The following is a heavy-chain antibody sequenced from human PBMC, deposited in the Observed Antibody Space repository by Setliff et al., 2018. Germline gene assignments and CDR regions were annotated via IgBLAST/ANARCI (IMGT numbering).Heavy chain of an antibody. D-gene: IGHD3-10*01. V-gene: IGHV3-33*08. J-gene: IGHJ3*02. CDR3: ARDTSGRDALDI. Sequence: GGSLRLSCAASGFTFSNYRMHWVRQAPGKGLEWVAVIWDDGGNKYHADSVKGRFTISRDNSKNTLYLQMSSLRAEDTAIYYCARDTSGRDALDIWGQGTMVTVSS. CDR2: IWDDGGNK. CDR1: GFTFSNYR.